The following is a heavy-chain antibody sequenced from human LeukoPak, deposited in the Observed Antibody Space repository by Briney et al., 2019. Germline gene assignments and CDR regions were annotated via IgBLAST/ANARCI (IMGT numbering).Heavy chain of an antibody. CDR1: GFNFIDYD. V-gene: IGHV3-13*01. D-gene: IGHD6-19*01. CDR2: IGIRGDT. CDR3: ARGGIQVSGIDEFDY. Sequence: PGGSLRLSCVASGFNFIDYDMHWVRQVIGKGLEWVSAIGIRGDTRYSGSVKGRFTISRENAESSLYLQMNSLRAEDTAVYYCARGGIQVSGIDEFDYWGQGTLVTVSS. J-gene: IGHJ4*02.